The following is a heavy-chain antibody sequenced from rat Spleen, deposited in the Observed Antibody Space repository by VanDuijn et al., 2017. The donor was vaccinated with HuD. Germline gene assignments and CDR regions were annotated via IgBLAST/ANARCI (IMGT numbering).Heavy chain of an antibody. Sequence: EVQLVESGGGLVQPGRSLKLSCAASGFTFSDYNMAWVRQAPKNGLEWVATISYDGSSTYYRDSVKGRFTISRDNAKSTLYLQMDSLRSEDTATDYWARHTPFNYGTVGDYWGQGVMVTVSS. CDR1: GFTFSDYN. D-gene: IGHD1-11*01. V-gene: IGHV5-7*01. CDR2: ISYDGSST. CDR3: ARHTPFNYGTVGDY. J-gene: IGHJ2*01.